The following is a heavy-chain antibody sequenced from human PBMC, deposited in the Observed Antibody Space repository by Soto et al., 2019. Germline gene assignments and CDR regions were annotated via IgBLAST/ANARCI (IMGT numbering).Heavy chain of an antibody. J-gene: IGHJ4*02. V-gene: IGHV4-31*03. D-gene: IGHD5-18*01. Sequence: SETLSLTCTVSGGSISSGGYYWSWIRQHPGKGLEWIGYIYYSGSTYYNPSLKSRVTISVDTSKNQFSLKLSSVTAADTAVYYCARDSYVDTAMVTFDYWGQGTLVTVSS. CDR2: IYYSGST. CDR3: ARDSYVDTAMVTFDY. CDR1: GGSISSGGYY.